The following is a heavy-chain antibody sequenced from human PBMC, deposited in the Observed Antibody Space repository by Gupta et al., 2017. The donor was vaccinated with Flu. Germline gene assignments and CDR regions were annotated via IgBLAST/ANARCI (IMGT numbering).Heavy chain of an antibody. D-gene: IGHD5-12*01. V-gene: IGHV3-48*03. CDR3: AREDGYDSFDY. Sequence: EVQLVESGGGLVQPGGSLRLSCAASGFPLGSYEMNWFSQAPGNGLGWVSYISSRGTSIYHADSVKGRFTISRDNAKNSLYLQMNSLRAEDTGVYYCAREDGYDSFDYWGQGTLVTVYS. J-gene: IGHJ4*02. CDR1: GFPLGSYE. CDR2: ISSRGTSI.